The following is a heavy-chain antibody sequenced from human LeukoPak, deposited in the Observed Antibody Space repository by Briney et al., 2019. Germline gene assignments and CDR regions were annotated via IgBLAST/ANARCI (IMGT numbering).Heavy chain of an antibody. D-gene: IGHD3-16*02. V-gene: IGHV1-18*01. CDR3: ARTITFGGVIVIRFDY. J-gene: IGHJ4*02. CDR2: MSAYNGNT. CDR1: GYTFTSYG. Sequence: ASVKVSRKASGYTFTSYGISWERQAPGQGLEWMGWMSAYNGNTNYAQKHPGRDTLTTDTPTSTAYMELRSLRSDDPAVYYCARTITFGGVIVIRFDYWGQGTLVTVSS.